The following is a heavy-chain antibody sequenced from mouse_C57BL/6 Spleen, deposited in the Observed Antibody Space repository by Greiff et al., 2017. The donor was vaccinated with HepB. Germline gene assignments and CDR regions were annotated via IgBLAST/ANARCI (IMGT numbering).Heavy chain of an antibody. D-gene: IGHD2-3*01. CDR1: GYTFTDYY. CDR3: ARGGIYDGYHEGFAY. CDR2: IYPGSGNT. Sequence: QVQLQQSGAELVRPGASVKLSCKASGYTFTDYYINWVKQRPGQGLEWIARIYPGSGNTYYNEKFKGKATLTAEKSSSTAYMQLSSLTSEDSAVYFCARGGIYDGYHEGFAYWGQGTLVTVSA. V-gene: IGHV1-76*01. J-gene: IGHJ3*01.